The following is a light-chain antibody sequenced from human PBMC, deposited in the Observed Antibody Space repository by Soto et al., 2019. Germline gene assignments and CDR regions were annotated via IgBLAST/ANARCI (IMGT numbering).Light chain of an antibody. CDR1: ESVRTN. CDR3: QQYNSWPPSIT. J-gene: IGKJ5*01. Sequence: ERVMTQSPATLSVSPGERATLSCRASESVRTNLAWYQQRPGQSPRLLIYGASTRASGVPARFSGSGSGTEFTLTISRLQSEDFAVYYCQQYNSWPPSITFGQGTRLEIK. CDR2: GAS. V-gene: IGKV3-15*01.